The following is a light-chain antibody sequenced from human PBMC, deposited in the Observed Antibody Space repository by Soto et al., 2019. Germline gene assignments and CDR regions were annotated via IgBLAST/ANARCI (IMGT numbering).Light chain of an antibody. CDR1: QSVSTS. Sequence: EIVMTQSPATLSVSPGETATLSCRASQSVSTSLAWYQQKPGQAPRLLISGASTRATGVPARFSGSGCETEFTLTISSLQSEDFAVYYCQQYNNWWTFGQGTKVEIK. J-gene: IGKJ1*01. CDR3: QQYNNWWT. CDR2: GAS. V-gene: IGKV3-15*01.